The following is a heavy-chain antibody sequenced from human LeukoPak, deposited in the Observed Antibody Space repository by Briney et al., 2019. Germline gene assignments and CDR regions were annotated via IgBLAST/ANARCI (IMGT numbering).Heavy chain of an antibody. D-gene: IGHD3-3*01. J-gene: IGHJ5*02. V-gene: IGHV1-46*01. CDR2: ISPTGGDT. Sequence: ASVKVSCKASGYTFTNYYTHWVRQAPGQRLEWMGVISPTGGDTNYAQKFQGRVTTTRDTSTNTVYMELSSLRSEDTAVYYCVRDLEWGNNDWFDPWGQGTLVTVSS. CDR1: GYTFTNYY. CDR3: VRDLEWGNNDWFDP.